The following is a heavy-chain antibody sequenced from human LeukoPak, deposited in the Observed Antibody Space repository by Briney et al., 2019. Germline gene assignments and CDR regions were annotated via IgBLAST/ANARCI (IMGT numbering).Heavy chain of an antibody. CDR2: IRYDGSNK. Sequence: GGSLRLSCAASGFTFSSYGMHWVRQAPGKGLEWVAFIRYDGSNKYYADSVKGRFTISRDNSKNTLYLQMNSLRAEDTAVYYCAKDISYYDSSGPFDYWGQGTLVTVSS. CDR1: GFTFSSYG. D-gene: IGHD3-22*01. V-gene: IGHV3-30*02. J-gene: IGHJ4*02. CDR3: AKDISYYDSSGPFDY.